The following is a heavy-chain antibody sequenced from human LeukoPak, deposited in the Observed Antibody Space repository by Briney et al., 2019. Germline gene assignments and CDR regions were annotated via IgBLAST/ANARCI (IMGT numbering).Heavy chain of an antibody. D-gene: IGHD3-22*01. CDR3: ARDHRYYDSSGYFDY. CDR2: INPSGGST. V-gene: IGHV1-46*01. J-gene: IGHJ4*02. Sequence: ASVKVSCKASGYTFTSYYMHWVRQAPGQGLEWMGIINPSGGSTSYAQKFQGRVTMTSDTSTSTVYMELSSLRSEDTAVYYCARDHRYYDSSGYFDYWGQGTLVTVSS. CDR1: GYTFTSYY.